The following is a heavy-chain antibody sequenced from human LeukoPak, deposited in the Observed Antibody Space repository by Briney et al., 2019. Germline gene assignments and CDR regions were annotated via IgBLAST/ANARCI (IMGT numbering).Heavy chain of an antibody. D-gene: IGHD2-2*02. V-gene: IGHV4-59*01. CDR3: ARDRIVVVPAAIEKAYYYGMDV. CDR1: GGSIGSYY. CDR2: IYYSGST. Sequence: SETLSLTCTVSGGSIGSYYWSWIRQPPGKGLEWIGYIYYSGSTNYNPSLKSRVTISVDTSKNQFSLKLSSVTAADTAVYYCARDRIVVVPAAIEKAYYYGMDVWGQGTTVTVSS. J-gene: IGHJ6*02.